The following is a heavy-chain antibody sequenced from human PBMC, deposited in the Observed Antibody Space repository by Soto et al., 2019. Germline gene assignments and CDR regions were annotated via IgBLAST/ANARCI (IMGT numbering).Heavy chain of an antibody. D-gene: IGHD3-3*01. CDR3: AKIVDTYYDFWSGPHGDY. CDR2: ISYDGSNK. CDR1: GFTFSSYG. Sequence: GGSLRLSCAASGFTFSSYGMHWVRQAPGKGLEWVAVISYDGSNKYYADSVKGRFTISRDNSKNTLYLQMNSLRAEDTAVYYCAKIVDTYYDFWSGPHGDYWGQGTLVTVSS. V-gene: IGHV3-30*18. J-gene: IGHJ4*02.